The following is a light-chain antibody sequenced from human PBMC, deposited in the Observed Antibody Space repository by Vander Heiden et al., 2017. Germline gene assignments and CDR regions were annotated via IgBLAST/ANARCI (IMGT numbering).Light chain of an antibody. Sequence: EIVLTQSPASLSLSPGGRATLSCTASQRLSSYLAWYQQKPGQAPRLLIYDASTRATGIPARFSGSGSGTDFTLTISSLEPEDFAVYYCQHRTNLWTFGQGTKVEIK. V-gene: IGKV3-11*01. CDR2: DAS. CDR3: QHRTNLWT. J-gene: IGKJ1*01. CDR1: QRLSSY.